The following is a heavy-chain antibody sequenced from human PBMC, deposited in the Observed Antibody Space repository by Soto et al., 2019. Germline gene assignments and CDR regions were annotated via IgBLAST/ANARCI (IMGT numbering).Heavy chain of an antibody. J-gene: IGHJ6*02. CDR3: GKGVRAAGTYYALDV. CDR2: ISGAGQST. Sequence: EAQLLESGGGLVQPGGSLRLSCVASGFFFSAYPMTWVRQAPGKGLEWVAAISGAGQSTSYADSLKGRSTLSRDNPRKTVLVQVKSPLADDAAVYYWGKGVRAAGTYYALDVWGQGTPVTVSS. D-gene: IGHD3-10*01. CDR1: GFFFSAYP. V-gene: IGHV3-23*01.